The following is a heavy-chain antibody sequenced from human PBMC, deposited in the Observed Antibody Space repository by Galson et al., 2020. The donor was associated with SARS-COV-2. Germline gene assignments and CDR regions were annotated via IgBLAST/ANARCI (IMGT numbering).Heavy chain of an antibody. Sequence: SETLSLTCSVSGVSISRNYWSWIRQPAGKGLEWIRRIFASGTADYNPSLKSRVTMSVDTSKNQFSLKLASVTAADTAVYYCARGGSGSYDYWGLGTLVSVSS. CDR3: ARGGSGSYDY. D-gene: IGHD3-10*01. V-gene: IGHV4-4*07. CDR1: GVSISRNY. CDR2: IFASGTA. J-gene: IGHJ4*02.